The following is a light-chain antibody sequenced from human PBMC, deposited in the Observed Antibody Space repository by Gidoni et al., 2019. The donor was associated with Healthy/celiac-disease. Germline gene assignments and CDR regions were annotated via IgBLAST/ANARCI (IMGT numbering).Light chain of an antibody. CDR3: QQSYSTST. V-gene: IGKV1-39*01. CDR1: QSISSY. Sequence: DIQMTQSPSSLSASVGDRVTITCRASQSISSYLNWYQQKPGKAPKLLIYAASSLQGGVPSRFSGSGSGTDCTLTISSLQPEDFATYYCQQSYSTSTFGPGTKVDIK. J-gene: IGKJ3*01. CDR2: AAS.